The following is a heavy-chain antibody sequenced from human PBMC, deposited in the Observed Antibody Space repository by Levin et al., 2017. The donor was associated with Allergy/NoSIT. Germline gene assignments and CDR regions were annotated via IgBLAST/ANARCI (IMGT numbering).Heavy chain of an antibody. Sequence: ESLKISCAVYGGSFSGYYWSWIRQPPGKGLEWIGEINHSGSTNYNPSLKSRVTISVDTSKNQFSLKLSSVTAADTAVYYCARVGRGVGYWGQGTLVTVSS. J-gene: IGHJ4*02. V-gene: IGHV4-34*01. CDR3: ARVGRGVGY. CDR1: GGSFSGYY. CDR2: INHSGST. D-gene: IGHD3-10*01.